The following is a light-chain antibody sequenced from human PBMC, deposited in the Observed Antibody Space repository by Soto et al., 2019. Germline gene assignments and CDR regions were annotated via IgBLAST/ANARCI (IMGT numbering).Light chain of an antibody. CDR2: GAS. Sequence: DIQMTQSPSSLPASVGDRISITCRASQSIGTYLSWYQQKPGKAPKLLIYGASNLQSGVPSRFSGSGSETGFTLTISSLQPEDFATYYCLQSYSAPRTFGQGTKVMIK. J-gene: IGKJ2*01. CDR3: LQSYSAPRT. CDR1: QSIGTY. V-gene: IGKV1-39*01.